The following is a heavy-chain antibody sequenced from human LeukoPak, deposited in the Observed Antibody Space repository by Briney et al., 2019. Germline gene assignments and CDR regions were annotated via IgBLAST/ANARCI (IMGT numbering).Heavy chain of an antibody. Sequence: ASVNVSCKASGFTFTNYYMHWVRQAPGQGLEWMGLINTSGSNTNYAQKFRGRVTMTRDTSATTVYMELSSLRSEDTAVYYCAREESGGYFDYGGKGTLVTASS. J-gene: IGHJ4*02. V-gene: IGHV1-46*01. CDR3: AREESGGYFDY. CDR1: GFTFTNYY. D-gene: IGHD2-8*02. CDR2: INTSGSNT.